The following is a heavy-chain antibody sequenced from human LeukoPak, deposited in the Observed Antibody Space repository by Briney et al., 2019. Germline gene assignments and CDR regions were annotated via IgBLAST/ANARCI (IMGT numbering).Heavy chain of an antibody. Sequence: DPSETLSLTCTVSGGSISSGDYYWSWIRQPPGKGLEWIGYIYHSGSTYYSPSLRSRVTMSLDRSKNQFSLKLGSVTTADTAVYYCARGDGGQLSYYYYYMDVWGIGTTVTVSS. CDR3: ARGDGGQLSYYYYYMDV. J-gene: IGHJ6*03. CDR2: IYHSGST. CDR1: GGSISSGDYY. D-gene: IGHD4-23*01. V-gene: IGHV4-30-2*01.